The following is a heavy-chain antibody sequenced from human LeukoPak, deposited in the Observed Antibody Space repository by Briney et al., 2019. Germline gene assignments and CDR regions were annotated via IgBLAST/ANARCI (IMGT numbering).Heavy chain of an antibody. CDR3: ARAVTRSGWSGGGNWFDP. CDR2: IYYSGST. Sequence: PSQTLSLTCTVSGGSISSGGYYWSWIRQPPGKGLEWIGYIYYSGSTNYNPSLKSRVTISVDTSKNQFSLKLSSVTAADTAVYYCARAVTRSGWSGGGNWFDPWGQGTLVTVSS. J-gene: IGHJ5*02. CDR1: GGSISSGGYY. D-gene: IGHD6-19*01. V-gene: IGHV4-61*08.